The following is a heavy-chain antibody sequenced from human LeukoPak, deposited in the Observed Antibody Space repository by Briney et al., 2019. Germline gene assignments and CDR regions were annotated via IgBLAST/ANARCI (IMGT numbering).Heavy chain of an antibody. CDR2: TKSKAKSYAT. CDR1: GFTFSDQY. Sequence: GGSLRLSCAASGFTFSDQYIDRVRQAPGEGLEWVGRTKSKAKSYATEYAASVRGRFTISRDDSKNLVYLQMNSLKTEDTAVYYCARDGGEGGKSAFDIWGQGTMVTVSS. D-gene: IGHD3-16*01. V-gene: IGHV3-72*01. CDR3: ARDGGEGGKSAFDI. J-gene: IGHJ3*02.